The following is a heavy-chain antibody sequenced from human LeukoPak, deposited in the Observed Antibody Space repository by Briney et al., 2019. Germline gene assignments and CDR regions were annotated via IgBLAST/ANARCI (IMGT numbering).Heavy chain of an antibody. J-gene: IGHJ6*02. Sequence: PGRSLRLSCAASGFTFDDYAVHWVRQAPGKGLEWVSGISWNSGSIGYADSVKGRFTISRDNAKNPLYLQMNSLGAEDTALYYCAKVVHDYENYGMDVWGQGTTVTVSS. V-gene: IGHV3-9*01. CDR2: ISWNSGSI. CDR3: AKVVHDYENYGMDV. CDR1: GFTFDDYA. D-gene: IGHD4-17*01.